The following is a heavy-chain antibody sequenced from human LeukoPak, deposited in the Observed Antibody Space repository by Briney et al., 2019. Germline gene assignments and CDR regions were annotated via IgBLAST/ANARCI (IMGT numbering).Heavy chain of an antibody. CDR2: IYTSGST. J-gene: IGHJ5*02. V-gene: IGHV4-61*02. CDR1: GGSISSGSYY. CDR3: ARDARWFDP. Sequence: SSETLSLTCTVSGGSISSGSYYWSWIRQPAGKGLEWIGRIYTSGSTNYNPSLKSRVTISVDTSKNQFSLKLSSVTAADTAVYYCARDARWFDPWGQGTLVTVSS. D-gene: IGHD6-6*01.